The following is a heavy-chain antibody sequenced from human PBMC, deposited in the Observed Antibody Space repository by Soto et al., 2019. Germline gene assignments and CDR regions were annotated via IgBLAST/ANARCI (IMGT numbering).Heavy chain of an antibody. CDR3: ARDYTRYDSYYDILTGIVGRNFDY. Sequence: GGSLRLSCAASGFTFSSYSMNWVRQAPGKGLEWVSYISSSSSTIYYADSVKGRFTISRDNAKNSLYLQMNSLRAEDTAVYYCARDYTRYDSYYDILTGIVGRNFDYWGQGTLVTVSS. CDR2: ISSSSSTI. CDR1: GFTFSSYS. J-gene: IGHJ4*02. D-gene: IGHD3-9*01. V-gene: IGHV3-48*01.